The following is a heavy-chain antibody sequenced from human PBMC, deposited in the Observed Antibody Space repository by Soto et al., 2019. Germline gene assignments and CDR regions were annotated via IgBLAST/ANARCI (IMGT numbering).Heavy chain of an antibody. CDR1: GFTFSSYA. D-gene: IGHD3-10*01. CDR2: ISGSGGST. CDR3: AKHRLSTKSQFGSIYIQAFDY. V-gene: IGHV3-23*01. J-gene: IGHJ4*02. Sequence: GGSLRLSCAASGFTFSSYAMSWVRQAPGKGLEWVSAISGSGGSTYYADSVKGRFNISRDNSKNTLYLQMNSLRAEDTAVYYCAKHRLSTKSQFGSIYIQAFDYWGQGTLVTVSS.